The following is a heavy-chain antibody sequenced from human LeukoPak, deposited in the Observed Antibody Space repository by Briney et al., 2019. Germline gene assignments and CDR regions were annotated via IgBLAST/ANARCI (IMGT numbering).Heavy chain of an antibody. V-gene: IGHV1-8*01. CDR1: GYTFTSYD. CDR2: MNPNSGNT. CDR3: ARPLDYKGDDAFDI. Sequence: SVKVSCKASGYTFTSYDINWVRQATGQGLEWMGWMNPNSGNTGYAQKFQGRVTMTRNTSISTAYMELSSLRSEDTAVYYCARPLDYKGDDAFDIWGQGTMVTVSS. D-gene: IGHD4-11*01. J-gene: IGHJ3*02.